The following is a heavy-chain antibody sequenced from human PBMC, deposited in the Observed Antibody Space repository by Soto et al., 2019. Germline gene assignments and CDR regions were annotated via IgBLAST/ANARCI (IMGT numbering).Heavy chain of an antibody. CDR1: GFTFSSYW. V-gene: IGHV3-74*01. D-gene: IGHD1-26*01. CDR2: INTGGSTT. CDR3: LRGDSGSQYGKWS. J-gene: IGHJ4*02. Sequence: EVQLVESGGVLVQSGVSLILSCAASGFTFSSYWMHWVRQAPGKGLVWLSRINTGGSTTAYADSVKGRFTISRDNAKNTLFLQMHSLGSEDTAVYYCLRGDSGSQYGKWSWGQGTLVNVSS.